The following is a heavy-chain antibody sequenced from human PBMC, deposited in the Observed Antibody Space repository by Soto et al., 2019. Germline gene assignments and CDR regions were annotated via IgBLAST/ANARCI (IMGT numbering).Heavy chain of an antibody. J-gene: IGHJ6*03. Sequence: QVQLQQWGAGLLKPSETLSLTCAVYGGSFSGYYWSWIRQPPGKGLEWIGEINHSGSTNYNPSLKSRVTISVDTSKNQFSLKLSSVTAADTAVYYCAREGIFRGYYMDVWGKGTTVTVSS. V-gene: IGHV4-34*01. CDR1: GGSFSGYY. CDR3: AREGIFRGYYMDV. D-gene: IGHD2-15*01. CDR2: INHSGST.